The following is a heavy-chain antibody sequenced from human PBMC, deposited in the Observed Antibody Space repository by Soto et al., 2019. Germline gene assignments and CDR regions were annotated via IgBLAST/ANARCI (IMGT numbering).Heavy chain of an antibody. CDR1: GFTFSSYA. D-gene: IGHD3-10*01. CDR2: ISGSGGST. V-gene: IGHV3-23*01. J-gene: IGHJ4*02. CDR3: AKDVFDGGGSYYILSPNFDY. Sequence: GGSLRLSCAASGFTFSSYAMSWVRQAPGKGLEWVSAISGSGGSTYYADSVKGRFTISRDNSKNTLYLQMNSLRAEDTAVYYCAKDVFDGGGSYYILSPNFDYWGQGTLVTASS.